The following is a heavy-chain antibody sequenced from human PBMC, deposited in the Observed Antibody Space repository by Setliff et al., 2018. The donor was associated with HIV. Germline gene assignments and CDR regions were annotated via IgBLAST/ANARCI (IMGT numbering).Heavy chain of an antibody. CDR2: IIPLFGTA. CDR3: APIDPFPHDYSNSSFDY. CDR1: GGTFSSYA. Sequence: SVKVSCKASGGTFSSYATHWVRQAPGQGLEWMGRIIPLFGTANYAQKFQGRVTITADESTSTAYMELSSLRSEDTAVYYCAPIDPFPHDYSNSSFDYWGQGTLVTVSS. V-gene: IGHV1-69*13. J-gene: IGHJ4*02. D-gene: IGHD4-4*01.